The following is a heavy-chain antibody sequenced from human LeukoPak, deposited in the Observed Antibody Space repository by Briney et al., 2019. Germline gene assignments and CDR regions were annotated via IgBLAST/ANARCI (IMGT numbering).Heavy chain of an antibody. CDR2: IYYSGST. V-gene: IGHV4-30-4*01. CDR1: GGSISSGDYY. J-gene: IGHJ1*01. CDR3: ARGYYDSSGRIAEYFPH. Sequence: PSQTLSLTCTVSGGSISSGDYYWSWIRQPPGKGLEWIGYIYYSGSTYYNPSLKSRVTISVDTSRNQFSLKLSSVTAADTAVYYCARGYYDSSGRIAEYFPHWGQGTLVTVSS. D-gene: IGHD3-22*01.